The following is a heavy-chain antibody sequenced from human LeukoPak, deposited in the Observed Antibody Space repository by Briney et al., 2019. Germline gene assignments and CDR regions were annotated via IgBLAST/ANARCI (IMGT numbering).Heavy chain of an antibody. Sequence: GGSLRLSCSASGFTFSSYAMHWVRQAPGKGLGYVSAISSNGGSTYYADSVKGRFSISRDNSKNTLYLQMSSLRAEDTVVYYCVNVVTAHPVWGQGTTVTVSS. J-gene: IGHJ6*02. CDR3: VNVVTAHPV. D-gene: IGHD2-21*02. V-gene: IGHV3-64D*06. CDR2: ISSNGGST. CDR1: GFTFSSYA.